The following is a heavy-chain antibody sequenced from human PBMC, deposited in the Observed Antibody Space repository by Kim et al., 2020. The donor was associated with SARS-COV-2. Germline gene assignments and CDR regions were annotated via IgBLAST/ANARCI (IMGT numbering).Heavy chain of an antibody. CDR1: GGSVSSGSYY. J-gene: IGHJ6*02. D-gene: IGHD2-15*01. Sequence: SETLSLTCTVSGGSVSSGSYYWSWIRQPPGKGLEWIGYIYYSGSTNYNPSLKSRVTISVDTSKNQFSLKLSSVTAADTAVYYCARDGVVKDYYYYYGMDVWGQGTTVTVSS. V-gene: IGHV4-61*01. CDR2: IYYSGST. CDR3: ARDGVVKDYYYYYGMDV.